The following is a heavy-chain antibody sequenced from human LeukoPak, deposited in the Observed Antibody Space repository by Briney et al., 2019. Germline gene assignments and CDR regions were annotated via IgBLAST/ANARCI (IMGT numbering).Heavy chain of an antibody. V-gene: IGHV5-51*01. CDR3: ASSYDSSGYYYDH. CDR2: IYPGDSDT. Sequence: GESLKISCKGSGYSFTSYWIGWVRQMPGKGLEWMGIIYPGDSDTRYSPSFQGQVTISADKSISTAYLQWSSLKASDTAMYYCASSYDSSGYYYDHWGQGTLVTVSS. CDR1: GYSFTSYW. D-gene: IGHD3-22*01. J-gene: IGHJ4*02.